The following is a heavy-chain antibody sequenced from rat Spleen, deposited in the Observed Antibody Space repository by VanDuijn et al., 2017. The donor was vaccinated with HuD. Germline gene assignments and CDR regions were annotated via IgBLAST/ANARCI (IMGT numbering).Heavy chain of an antibody. CDR2: ISSGGTT. V-gene: IGHV2S12*01. Sequence: QVQLKESGPGLVQPSQTLSLTCTVSGFSLTSNGLTWVRQPPGKGLEWIAAISSGGTTYYNSPLRSRLNISRDTSKSQVFLEMNSLQTEDTAIYFCTTFYYYDGTYYYPFAYWGQGTLVTVSS. J-gene: IGHJ3*01. CDR3: TTFYYYDGTYYYPFAY. CDR1: GFSLTSNG. D-gene: IGHD1-12*02.